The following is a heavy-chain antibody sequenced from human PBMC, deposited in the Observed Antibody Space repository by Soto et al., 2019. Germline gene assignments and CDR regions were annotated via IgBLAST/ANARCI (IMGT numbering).Heavy chain of an antibody. CDR3: ARDRAGYSNYSRDYYYYMDV. D-gene: IGHD4-4*01. CDR1: GFTFSSYG. CDR2: IWYDGSNK. Sequence: GGSLRLSCAASGFTFSSYGMHWVRQAPGKGLEWVAVIWYDGSNKYYADSLKGRFTISRDNSKNTLYLQMNSLRAEDTAVYYCARDRAGYSNYSRDYYYYMDVWGKGTSVTVSS. V-gene: IGHV3-33*01. J-gene: IGHJ6*03.